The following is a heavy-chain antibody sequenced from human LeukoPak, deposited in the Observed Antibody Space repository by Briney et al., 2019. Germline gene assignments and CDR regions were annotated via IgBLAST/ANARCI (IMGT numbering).Heavy chain of an antibody. CDR3: GRHRSGSGTYFIDY. V-gene: IGHV3-7*01. J-gene: IGHJ4*02. CDR2: MKKDGSET. Sequence: GGSLRLSCVVSGFTFSSYSMIWVRQAPAKGLQWVANMKKDGSETNYVDSVKGRFTISRDNAKNSLYLQMNSLRAEDTAVYYCGRHRSGSGTYFIDYWGQGTLVSVSS. D-gene: IGHD3-10*01. CDR1: GFTFSSYS.